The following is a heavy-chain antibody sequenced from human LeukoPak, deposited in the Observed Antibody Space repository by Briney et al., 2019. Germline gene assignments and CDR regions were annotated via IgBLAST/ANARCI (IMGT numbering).Heavy chain of an antibody. CDR3: TRRDFGGNSYFDY. CDR1: GYSFASYW. V-gene: IGHV5-51*01. CDR2: IYPADSDT. J-gene: IGHJ4*02. D-gene: IGHD4-23*01. Sequence: GESLKISCKGSGYSFASYWIGWVRQMPGKGLEWMGIIYPADSDTRYSPSFQGQVTISVDKAISTAYLHWSSLEASDTAIYYCTRRDFGGNSYFDYWGQGALVTVSS.